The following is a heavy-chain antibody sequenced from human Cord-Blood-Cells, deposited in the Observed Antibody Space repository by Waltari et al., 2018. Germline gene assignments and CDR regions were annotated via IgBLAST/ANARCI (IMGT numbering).Heavy chain of an antibody. CDR1: GFTFSSYA. D-gene: IGHD5-18*01. CDR2: ISGSGGST. V-gene: IGHV3-23*01. Sequence: EVQLLESGGGLVQPGGSLRLSCAASGFTFSSYAMSWVRQAPGKGLELVSAISGSGGSTYYADSVKGRFTISRDNSKNTLYLQMNSLRAEDTAVYYCAKGGRYSYGYNSYFDYWGQGTLVTVSS. J-gene: IGHJ4*02. CDR3: AKGGRYSYGYNSYFDY.